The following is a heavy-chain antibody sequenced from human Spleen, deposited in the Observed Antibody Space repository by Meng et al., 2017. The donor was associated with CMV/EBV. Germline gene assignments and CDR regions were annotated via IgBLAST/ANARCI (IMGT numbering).Heavy chain of an antibody. V-gene: IGHV1-69*12. CDR2: IIPLFGTA. J-gene: IGHJ4*02. D-gene: IGHD1-1*01. CDR3: ARDLGFSNGYFGS. CDR1: GGTFSSYG. Sequence: QGQLVQSGAEVKKPGSSVNVSCKASGGTFSSYGASWVRQAPGQGLEWVGGIIPLFGTANYAQKFQGRVTIIADEYTNTAYMELRSLRSEDTAVYYCARDLGFSNGYFGSWGQGTLVTVSS.